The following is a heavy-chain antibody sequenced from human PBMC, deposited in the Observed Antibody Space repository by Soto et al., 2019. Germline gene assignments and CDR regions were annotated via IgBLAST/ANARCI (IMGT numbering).Heavy chain of an antibody. CDR1: GGTFTDDA. CDR2: IIPIFRSS. J-gene: IGHJ4*02. Sequence: SVKVSCKASGGTFTDDAFSWGRQAPGQGLEWMGGIIPIFRSSNFAQKFQGRLTIFADASAGTAYMELSSLRSDDTAIYYCAKDVGFQQHLFVFDLWGQGTLVTVSS. V-gene: IGHV1-69*13. CDR3: AKDVGFQQHLFVFDL. D-gene: IGHD3-10*02.